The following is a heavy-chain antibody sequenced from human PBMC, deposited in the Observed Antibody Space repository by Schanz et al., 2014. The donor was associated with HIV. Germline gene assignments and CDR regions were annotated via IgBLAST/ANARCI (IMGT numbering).Heavy chain of an antibody. V-gene: IGHV3-23*01. CDR3: AKDSRLKWLNPYNYYGMDV. CDR1: GFTFNNYT. J-gene: IGHJ6*02. D-gene: IGHD3-22*01. Sequence: EVQLLEFGGGSVRPGESLRLSCLASGFTFNNYTMSWVRQAPGKGLEWVAVINWNGDTTYYADSVKGRFTISRDNSNNVLFLHMPTLRAEDTAVYFCAKDSRLKWLNPYNYYGMDVWGQGTTVTVSS. CDR2: INWNGDTT.